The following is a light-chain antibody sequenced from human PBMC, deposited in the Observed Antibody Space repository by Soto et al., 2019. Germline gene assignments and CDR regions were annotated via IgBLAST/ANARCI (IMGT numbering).Light chain of an antibody. Sequence: EIVLTQSPGTLSLSPGERATLSCRASQSVSSSYLAWHQQKPGPAPSLLIYAASSRAAGIPDRFSGRGSGEDFTLTISRLEHEDVAVYYCQQYGSSRITFGQGTRLEIK. CDR3: QQYGSSRIT. V-gene: IGKV3-20*01. J-gene: IGKJ5*01. CDR1: QSVSSSY. CDR2: AAS.